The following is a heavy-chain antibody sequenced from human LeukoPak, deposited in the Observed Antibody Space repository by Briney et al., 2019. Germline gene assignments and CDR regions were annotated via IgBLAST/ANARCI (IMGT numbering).Heavy chain of an antibody. CDR3: AKGVYSSSSSFDY. CDR2: ISSSSGTI. J-gene: IGHJ4*02. Sequence: GGSLRLSCAASGFTFSSYSMNWVRQAPGKGLEWVSYISSSSGTIYYADSVKGRFTISRDNSKNTLYLQMNSLRAEDTAVYYCAKGVYSSSSSFDYWGQGTLVTVSS. V-gene: IGHV3-48*01. CDR1: GFTFSSYS. D-gene: IGHD6-6*01.